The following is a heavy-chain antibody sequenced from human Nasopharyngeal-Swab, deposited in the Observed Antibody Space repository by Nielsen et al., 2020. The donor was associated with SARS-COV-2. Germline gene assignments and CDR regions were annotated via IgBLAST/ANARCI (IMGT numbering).Heavy chain of an antibody. CDR2: IYYNGNT. CDR1: GDSIAYSTFY. V-gene: IGHV4-39*01. Sequence: GSLRLSCTVSGDSIAYSTFYWGWIRQPPGKGLEWIGNIYYNGNTYQHPSLKSRLTISVDKSKNQFSLQLSSVTAADTAVYYCVRSSSWYYFDYWAQGTQVTVSS. D-gene: IGHD6-13*01. CDR3: VRSSSWYYFDY. J-gene: IGHJ4*02.